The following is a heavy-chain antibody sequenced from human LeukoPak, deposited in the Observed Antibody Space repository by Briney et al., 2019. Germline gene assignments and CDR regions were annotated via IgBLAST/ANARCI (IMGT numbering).Heavy chain of an antibody. CDR3: TRGHYDILTGESYYFDY. CDR1: GGSISSYY. V-gene: IGHV4-59*01. J-gene: IGHJ4*02. CDR2: IYYTGST. Sequence: SETLSLTCTVSGGSISSYYWSWIRQPPGKGLEWIRSIYYTGSTNYNPSLKSRVTISVDTSKNQFSLKLSSVTAADTAVYYCTRGHYDILTGESYYFDYWGQGTLVTVSS. D-gene: IGHD3-9*01.